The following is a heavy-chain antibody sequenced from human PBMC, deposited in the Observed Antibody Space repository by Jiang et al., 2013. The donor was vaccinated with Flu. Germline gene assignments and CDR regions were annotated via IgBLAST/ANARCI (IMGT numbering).Heavy chain of an antibody. Sequence: SISSSSYYWGWIRQPPGKGLEWIGSIYYSGSTYYNPSLKSRVTISVDTSKNQFSLKLSSVTAADTAVYYCARGDDDVYYFDYWGQGTLVTVSS. D-gene: IGHD3-16*01. CDR2: IYYSGST. CDR1: SISSSSYY. J-gene: IGHJ4*02. V-gene: IGHV4-39*01. CDR3: ARGDDDVYYFDY.